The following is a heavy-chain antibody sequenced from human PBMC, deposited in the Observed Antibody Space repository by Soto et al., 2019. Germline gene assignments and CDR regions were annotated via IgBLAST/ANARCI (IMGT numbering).Heavy chain of an antibody. CDR3: ARSAGWYAVHS. CDR2: VFHTGTT. Sequence: QVQLQESGPGLVKPSGTLSLTCAVSGDSVSSPYYWCWVRQPPGKGLEWIGEVFHTGTTSYNPSPRSRVTISMDKCNNQLSLDLSSVTAADTAVYYCARSAGWYAVHSWGPGTLVIVSS. V-gene: IGHV4-4*02. CDR1: GDSVSSPYY. D-gene: IGHD6-19*01. J-gene: IGHJ4*02.